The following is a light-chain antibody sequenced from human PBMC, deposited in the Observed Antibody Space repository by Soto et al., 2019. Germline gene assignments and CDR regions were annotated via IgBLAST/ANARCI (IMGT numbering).Light chain of an antibody. CDR2: GAS. CDR1: QSVSNNY. J-gene: IGKJ1*01. CDR3: QQRSNWPT. Sequence: EIVLTQSPGTLSLSPGERATLSCRASQSVSNNYLAWYQQKPGQAPRLLIYGASSRATGIPDRFSGSGSGTDFTLTISSLEPEDFAVYYCQQRSNWPTFGQGTKVDIK. V-gene: IGKV3D-20*02.